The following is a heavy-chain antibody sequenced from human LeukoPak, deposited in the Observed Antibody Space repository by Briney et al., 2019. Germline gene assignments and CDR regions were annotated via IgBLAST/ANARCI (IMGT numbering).Heavy chain of an antibody. D-gene: IGHD3-10*01. CDR3: ARGKDLWFGELFQFDY. Sequence: SETLSLTCTVSGGSISSGSYYWSWIRQPAGQGLEWIGRIYTSGSTNYNPSLKSRVTISVDTSKNQFSLKLSSVTAADTAVYYCARGKDLWFGELFQFDYWGQGTLVTVSS. V-gene: IGHV4-61*02. CDR2: IYTSGST. CDR1: GGSISSGSYY. J-gene: IGHJ4*02.